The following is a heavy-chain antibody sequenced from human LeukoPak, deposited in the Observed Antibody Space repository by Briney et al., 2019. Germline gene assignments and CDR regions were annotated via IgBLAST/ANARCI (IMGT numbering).Heavy chain of an antibody. CDR2: ASYDGINK. V-gene: IGHV3-30*04. D-gene: IGHD2-2*02. Sequence: GRSLRLSCAASGFTFSGYAMHWVRQAPGKGLEWVAVASYDGINKYYADSVKGRFTISRDNSKNTLFLQLNSLRTEDTAVYNLATGSLVYCDSTSCFTKFYSWGQGTLVTVSS. CDR3: ATGSLVYCDSTSCFTKFYS. J-gene: IGHJ4*02. CDR1: GFTFSGYA.